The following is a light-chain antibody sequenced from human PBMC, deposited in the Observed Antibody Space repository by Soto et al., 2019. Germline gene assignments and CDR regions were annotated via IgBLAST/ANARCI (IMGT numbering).Light chain of an antibody. CDR3: QQSYSTPGT. CDR2: DAS. J-gene: IGKJ2*02. Sequence: DIQMTQSPSSLSASVGDRVTITCRASQSISSYLNWYQQKPGKAPKLLIYDASSLQSGVPSRFSRSGSGTDFTLTISSLQPEDFATYYCQQSYSTPGTFGQGTKLEIK. CDR1: QSISSY. V-gene: IGKV1-39*01.